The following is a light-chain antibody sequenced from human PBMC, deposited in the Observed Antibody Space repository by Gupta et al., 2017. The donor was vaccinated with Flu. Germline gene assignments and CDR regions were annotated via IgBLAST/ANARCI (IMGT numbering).Light chain of an antibody. CDR1: NTDVGTYNC. J-gene: IGLJ3*02. V-gene: IGLV2-18*02. Sequence: TNTDVGTYNCLSWYQHPPGKAPKLIIYEVTNRPSGVPDRFSGSKSGNTASLTISGLQTEDEADYYCSSSTSGGTLAFGGGTMVTVL. CDR3: SSSTSGGTLA. CDR2: EVT.